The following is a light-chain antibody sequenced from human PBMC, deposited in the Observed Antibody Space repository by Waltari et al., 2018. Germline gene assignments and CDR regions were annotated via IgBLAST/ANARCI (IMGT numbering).Light chain of an antibody. CDR3: CSYGGGRV. J-gene: IGLJ3*02. Sequence: QSALTPPRSVSGSPGQSVTISCTGTSSDVGGYKSVSWYQRHPGKAPKLIIYDVTKRPSGVPDRFSGSKSGNTASLTISGLQAEDEADYYCCSYGGGRVFGGGTKLTVL. CDR2: DVT. V-gene: IGLV2-11*01. CDR1: SSDVGGYKS.